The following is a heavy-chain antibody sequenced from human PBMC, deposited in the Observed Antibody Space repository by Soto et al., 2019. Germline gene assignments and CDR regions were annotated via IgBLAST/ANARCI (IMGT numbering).Heavy chain of an antibody. V-gene: IGHV3-15*02. D-gene: IGHD6-6*01. CDR3: TTGHSVAGALFDR. J-gene: IGHJ5*02. CDR2: IRSKTDGGTR. Sequence: EAQLVESGGALVKPGGSLRLSCVASGFSFSDKWMSWVRQAPGKGLEWVGRIRSKTDGGTREYAAPVKGRFTISRDDSKNTVYLQMNSLISEDGGVYYCTTGHSVAGALFDRWGQGTLVTVSS. CDR1: GFSFSDKW.